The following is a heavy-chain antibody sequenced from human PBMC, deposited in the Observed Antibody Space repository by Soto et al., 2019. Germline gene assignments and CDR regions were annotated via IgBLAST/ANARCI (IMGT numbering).Heavy chain of an antibody. Sequence: GPTMVKPTQTLTLTCTFSAFSLTSNEMRVTWIRQPPGKALEWLARIDWDGEKFYSSSLRTRLTISKDSSKNQVVLTMTNMDPVDTATYYCARTTNTGTDYWGQGTLVTVSS. J-gene: IGHJ4*02. D-gene: IGHD1-1*01. CDR3: ARTTNTGTDY. CDR1: AFSLTSNEMR. V-gene: IGHV2-70*04. CDR2: IDWDGEK.